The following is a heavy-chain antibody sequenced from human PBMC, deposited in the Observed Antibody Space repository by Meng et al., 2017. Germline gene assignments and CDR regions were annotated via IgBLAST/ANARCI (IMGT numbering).Heavy chain of an antibody. D-gene: IGHD1-20*01. CDR1: EYTFTSYV. CDR3: ARAGESGINLITGTTPPGDY. V-gene: IGHV7-4-1*02. Sequence: QVQLLQAGSALKKTGASLNVSCKASEYTFTSYVMNLVRKAPGQGLEWLGWINTNTGNPTYAKGFNRRFVFSLDTSVSTAYLQISSLKAEDTAVYYCARAGESGINLITGTTPPGDYWGQGTLVTVSS. J-gene: IGHJ4*02. CDR2: INTNTGNP.